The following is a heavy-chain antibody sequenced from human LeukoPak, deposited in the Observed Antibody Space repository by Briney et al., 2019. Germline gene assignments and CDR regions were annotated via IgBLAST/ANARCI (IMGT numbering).Heavy chain of an antibody. V-gene: IGHV1-3*01. CDR2: INAGNGDT. CDR3: AKISTVDTAMA. D-gene: IGHD5-18*01. J-gene: IGHJ5*02. Sequence: ASVKVSCKASGYTFTRYAMHWVRQAPGQRLEWMGWINAGNGDTKYSQKFQGRVTITRDTSASTAYMELSSLRSEDTAVYYCAKISTVDTAMAWGQGTLVTVSS. CDR1: GYTFTRYA.